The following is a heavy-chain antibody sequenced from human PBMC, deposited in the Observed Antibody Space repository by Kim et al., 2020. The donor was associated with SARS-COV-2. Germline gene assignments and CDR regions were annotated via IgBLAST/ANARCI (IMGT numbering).Heavy chain of an antibody. D-gene: IGHD3-10*01. CDR3: AKDSALWFGELLLKAPFDY. Sequence: GRFTISRDNSKNTLYLLINSLRAEDTAVYYCAKDSALWFGELLLKAPFDYWGQGTLVTVSS. V-gene: IGHV3-30*02. J-gene: IGHJ4*02.